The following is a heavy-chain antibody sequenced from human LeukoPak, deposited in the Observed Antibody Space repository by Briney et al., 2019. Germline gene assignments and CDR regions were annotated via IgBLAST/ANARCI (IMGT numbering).Heavy chain of an antibody. CDR1: GLTFSSYS. Sequence: PGGSLRLSCAASGLTFSSYSMNWVRQTPGKGLEWVSAISGSGSDTYYAEFVKGRFTISRDNSKNTLYLQMNSLRAEDTAVHYCAKGRYCSAGSCYGWHAFDIWGQGTMVTVSS. V-gene: IGHV3-23*01. D-gene: IGHD2-15*01. CDR2: ISGSGSDT. CDR3: AKGRYCSAGSCYGWHAFDI. J-gene: IGHJ3*02.